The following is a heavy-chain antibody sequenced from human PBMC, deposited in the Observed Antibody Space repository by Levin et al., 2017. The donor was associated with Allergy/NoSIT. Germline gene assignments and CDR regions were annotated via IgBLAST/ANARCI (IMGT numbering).Heavy chain of an antibody. V-gene: IGHV3-7*01. Sequence: GGSLRLSCAASGFTFNRHLMSWVRQAPGRGLEWLANIKKDGSEAYYVDSVKGRFTISRDNAKNTLYLQMNSLRVDATAVYYCGRNEKYESRGQPDWFDPWGQGTLVTVSS. J-gene: IGHJ5*02. CDR2: IKKDGSEA. CDR3: GRNEKYESRGQPDWFDP. CDR1: GFTFNRHL. D-gene: IGHD3-22*01.